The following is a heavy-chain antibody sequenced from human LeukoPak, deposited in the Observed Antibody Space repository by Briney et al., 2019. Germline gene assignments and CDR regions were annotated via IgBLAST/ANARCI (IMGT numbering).Heavy chain of an antibody. CDR2: ISGSGGGT. D-gene: IGHD3-10*01. V-gene: IGHV3-23*01. CDR1: GFTFSSYA. J-gene: IGHJ4*02. CDR3: AKPPMVRGVDYFDY. Sequence: GGSLRLSCAASGFTFSSYAMSWVRQAPEKGLEWVSTISGSGGGTYYADSVKGRFTISRDNSKNTLYLQMNNLRAEDTAIYYCAKPPMVRGVDYFDYWGQGTLVTVSS.